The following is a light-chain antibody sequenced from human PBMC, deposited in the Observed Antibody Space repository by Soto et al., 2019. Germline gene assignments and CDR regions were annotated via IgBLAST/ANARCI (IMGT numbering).Light chain of an antibody. J-gene: IGKJ1*01. V-gene: IGKV3-20*01. CDR3: QQYGSSGT. Sequence: ELVLTQSPGTLSLSPGERATLSCRASQSVSNNYLAWYQQKPGPAPRLLIYGASSRATGIPDRFSGSGCGTDSTLTISRLEPEDVAVYCCQQYGSSGTFGQGTKVDIK. CDR2: GAS. CDR1: QSVSNNY.